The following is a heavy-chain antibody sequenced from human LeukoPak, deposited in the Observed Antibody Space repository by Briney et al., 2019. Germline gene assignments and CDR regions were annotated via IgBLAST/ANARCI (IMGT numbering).Heavy chain of an antibody. Sequence: GGSLRLSCAASGFTFSSYAMSWVRQAPGKGLEWVSAISGSGGSTYYADSVKGRFTISRDNAKNSLYLQMNSLRAEDTAVYYCARAALRAAAGTGDYWGQGTLVTVSS. CDR1: GFTFSSYA. CDR3: ARAALRAAAGTGDY. J-gene: IGHJ4*02. D-gene: IGHD6-13*01. CDR2: ISGSGGST. V-gene: IGHV3-23*01.